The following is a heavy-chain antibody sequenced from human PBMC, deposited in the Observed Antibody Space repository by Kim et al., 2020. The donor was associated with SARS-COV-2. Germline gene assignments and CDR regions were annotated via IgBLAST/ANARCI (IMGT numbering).Heavy chain of an antibody. D-gene: IGHD4-17*01. Sequence: GGSLRLSCAASGFTFSSYGMHWVRQAPGKGLEWVAVISYDGSNKYYADSVKGRFTISRDNSKNTLYLQMNSLRAEDTAVYYCANVYYGDSYYYYGMDVWGQRTTVTVSS. V-gene: IGHV3-30*18. CDR2: ISYDGSNK. CDR1: GFTFSSYG. J-gene: IGHJ6*02. CDR3: ANVYYGDSYYYYGMDV.